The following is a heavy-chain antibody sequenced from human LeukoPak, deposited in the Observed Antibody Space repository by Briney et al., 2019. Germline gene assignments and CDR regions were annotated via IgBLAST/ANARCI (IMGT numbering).Heavy chain of an antibody. CDR2: FDPEDGET. D-gene: IGHD3-22*01. J-gene: IGHJ4*02. Sequence: ASAKVSCKVSGYTLTELSMHWVRQAPGKGLEWMGGFDPEDGETIYAQKFQGRVTMTEDTSTDTAYMELSSLRSEDTAVYYCAATLLDSSGYYVWGQGTLVTVSS. CDR1: GYTLTELS. CDR3: AATLLDSSGYYV. V-gene: IGHV1-24*01.